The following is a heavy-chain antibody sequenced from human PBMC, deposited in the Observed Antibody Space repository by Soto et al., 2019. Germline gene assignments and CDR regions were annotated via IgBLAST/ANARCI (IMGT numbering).Heavy chain of an antibody. CDR1: GFTFDDYA. V-gene: IGHV3-9*01. CDR2: ISWNSGSI. CDR3: AKDMGIAGHNFDY. J-gene: IGHJ4*02. Sequence: GGSLRLSCAASGFTFDDYAMHWVRQAPGKGLEWVSGISWNSGSIGYADSVKGRFTISRDNAKNSLYLQMNSLRAEDTALYYCAKDMGIAGHNFDYWGQGTLVTVSS. D-gene: IGHD6-13*01.